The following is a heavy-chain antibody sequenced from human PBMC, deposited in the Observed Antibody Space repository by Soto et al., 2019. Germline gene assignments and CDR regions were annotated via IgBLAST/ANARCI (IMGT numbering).Heavy chain of an antibody. CDR2: VSAGNGNT. J-gene: IGHJ4*02. Sequence: QVQLVQSGAEVKKPGASVKVSCKASGFMSTNYNFHWVRQAPGQSLEWMGRVSAGNGNTQYSQKFQGRVTISRNTSATTAFMELSSLGFEDTAVYYCARRDSGGFYRFFDSWGQGTLVTVSS. CDR3: ARRDSGGFYRFFDS. CDR1: GFMSTNYN. D-gene: IGHD2-15*01. V-gene: IGHV1-3*01.